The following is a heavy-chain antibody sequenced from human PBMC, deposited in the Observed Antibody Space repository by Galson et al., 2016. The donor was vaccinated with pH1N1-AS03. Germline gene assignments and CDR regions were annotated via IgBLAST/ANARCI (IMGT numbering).Heavy chain of an antibody. CDR3: AKDQSHIIPLSGALS. V-gene: IGHV3-23*01. J-gene: IGHJ4*02. CDR2: ISGSGIST. Sequence: SLRLSCATSGFTFSSYAMFWVRQAPGKGLEWVSSISGSGISTYYADSVKGRFTISRDNSRNTVYLQMNSLRVEDTATYYCAKDQSHIIPLSGALSRGRGMLVTVSS. D-gene: IGHD3-3*01. CDR1: GFTFSSYA.